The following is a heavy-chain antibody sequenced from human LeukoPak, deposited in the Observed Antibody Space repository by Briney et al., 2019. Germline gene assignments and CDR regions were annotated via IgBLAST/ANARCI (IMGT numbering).Heavy chain of an antibody. CDR1: GFTFNSYA. V-gene: IGHV3-30*01. Sequence: PGGSLRLSCAASGFTFNSYAMHWVCQAPGKGLEWVAVISYDGSNKYYADSAKGRFTISRDNSKNTLYLQMNSLRAEDTAVYYCARRSSTSEFDYWGQGTLVTVSS. J-gene: IGHJ4*02. CDR2: ISYDGSNK. CDR3: ARRSSTSEFDY. D-gene: IGHD2-2*01.